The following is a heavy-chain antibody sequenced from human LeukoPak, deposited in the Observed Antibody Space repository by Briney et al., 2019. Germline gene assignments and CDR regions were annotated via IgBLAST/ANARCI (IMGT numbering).Heavy chain of an antibody. J-gene: IGHJ4*02. V-gene: IGHV4-34*01. CDR3: ARARGYYYDSSGPLDY. CDR1: GGSFSGYY. D-gene: IGHD3-22*01. CDR2: INHSGST. Sequence: PSETLSLTCAVYGGSFSGYYWSWIRQPPGKGLEWIGEINHSGSTNYNPSLKSRVTISVDTSKNQFSLKLSSVTAADTAVYYCARARGYYYDSSGPLDYWGQGTLVTVSS.